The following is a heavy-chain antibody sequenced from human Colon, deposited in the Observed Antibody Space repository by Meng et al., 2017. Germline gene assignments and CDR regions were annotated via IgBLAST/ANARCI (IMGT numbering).Heavy chain of an antibody. CDR3: ANGSDRAKSDY. J-gene: IGHJ4*02. V-gene: IGHV4-61*01. Sequence: SETLSLTCAVSGASVISGTSYWTWIRQPPGKGLEWLGHIHFSGSTTYSPSLQSRATMSLDTSKNQFFLKLTSVTAADTAVYYCANGSDRAKSDYWGQGTVVTVSS. D-gene: IGHD3-10*01. CDR1: GASVISGTSY. CDR2: IHFSGST.